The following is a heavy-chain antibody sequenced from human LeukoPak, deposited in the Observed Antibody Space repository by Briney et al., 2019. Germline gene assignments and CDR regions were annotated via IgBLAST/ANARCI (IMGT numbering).Heavy chain of an antibody. CDR2: ISGGGVTT. D-gene: IGHD3-16*01. J-gene: IGHJ6*02. CDR1: GFTSIDYA. V-gene: IGHV3-23*01. Sequence: PGGSLRLSCVGSGFTSIDYALTWARQAPGKGLEWVSGISGGGVTTYYADSAKGRFTISRDNSKNTLYLQMNSLRADDTAIYYCARNQQLGGHSYYYYGMDVWGQGTTVTVSS. CDR3: ARNQQLGGHSYYYYGMDV.